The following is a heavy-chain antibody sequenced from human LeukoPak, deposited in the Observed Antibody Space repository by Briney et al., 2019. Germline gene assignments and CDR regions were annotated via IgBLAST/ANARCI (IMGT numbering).Heavy chain of an antibody. D-gene: IGHD6-6*01. Sequence: GGSLRLSCAASGFTFSSYDMHWVRQTIGKGLEWVSSIGIAGDTYYPGSVKGRFTISRENAKNSLYLQTNSLRAGDTAVYYCARAPPYSSASWGYYGMDVWGQGTTVTVSS. CDR2: IGIAGDT. CDR1: GFTFSSYD. CDR3: ARAPPYSSASWGYYGMDV. V-gene: IGHV3-13*01. J-gene: IGHJ6*02.